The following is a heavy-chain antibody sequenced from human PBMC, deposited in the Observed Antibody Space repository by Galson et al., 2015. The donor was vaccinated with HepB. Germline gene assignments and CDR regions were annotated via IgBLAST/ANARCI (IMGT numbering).Heavy chain of an antibody. D-gene: IGHD6-13*01. Sequence: SLRLSCAASGFTFSSYGMHWVRQAPGKGLEWVAVISYDGSNKYYADSVKGRFTISRDNSKNTLSLQMNSLRAEDTAVYYCASNYGRELAAAANYFDYWGQGTLVTVSS. J-gene: IGHJ4*02. CDR2: ISYDGSNK. V-gene: IGHV3-30*03. CDR3: ASNYGRELAAAANYFDY. CDR1: GFTFSSYG.